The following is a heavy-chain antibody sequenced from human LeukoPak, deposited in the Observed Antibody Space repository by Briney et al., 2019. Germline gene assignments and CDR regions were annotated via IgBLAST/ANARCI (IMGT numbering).Heavy chain of an antibody. CDR2: MSTNIGRT. J-gene: IGHJ4*02. CDR3: AKIRSEGSGQPLAFES. Sequence: GGSLRLSCAASRFTFANYAMSWVRQAPGKGLEWVSGMSTNIGRTFYADSVKGRFTISRDNSKSTLYLQMNTLRVEDTAVYYCAKIRSEGSGQPLAFESCGQGTLVTVSS. CDR1: RFTFANYA. D-gene: IGHD6-19*01. V-gene: IGHV3-23*01.